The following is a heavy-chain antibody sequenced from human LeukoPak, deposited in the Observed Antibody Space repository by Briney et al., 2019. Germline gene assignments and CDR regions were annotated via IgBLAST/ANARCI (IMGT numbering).Heavy chain of an antibody. CDR1: GFTLKIYT. CDR3: ARDTGYSSGWARPFDY. Sequence: PGGSLRLSCVASGFTLKIYTMNWVRQVPGKGLEWVSSISSSSSYIYDADAVKGRFTISRDNAKNSLYLQMNSLRAEDTAVYYCARDTGYSSGWARPFDYWGQGTLVTVSS. CDR2: ISSSSSYI. D-gene: IGHD6-19*01. V-gene: IGHV3-21*01. J-gene: IGHJ4*02.